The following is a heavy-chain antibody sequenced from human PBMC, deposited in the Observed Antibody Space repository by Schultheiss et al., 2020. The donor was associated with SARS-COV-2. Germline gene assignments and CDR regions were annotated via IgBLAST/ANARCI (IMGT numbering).Heavy chain of an antibody. CDR2: ISWNSGSI. Sequence: GGSLRLSCAASGFTFDDYGMSWVRQAPGKGLEWVSGISWNSGSIGYADSVKGRFTISRDNAKNSLYLQMNSLRAEDTAVYYCAREGVSPQMGGIREYYYYGMDVWGQGTTVTVSS. D-gene: IGHD3-10*01. CDR1: GFTFDDYG. V-gene: IGHV3-20*04. CDR3: AREGVSPQMGGIREYYYYGMDV. J-gene: IGHJ6*02.